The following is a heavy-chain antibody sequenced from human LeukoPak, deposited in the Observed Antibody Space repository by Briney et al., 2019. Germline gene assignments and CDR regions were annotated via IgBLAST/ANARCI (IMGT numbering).Heavy chain of an antibody. Sequence: PGGSLRLSCVASGFSFTSFRMNWVRQAPGKGLEWVSSITHGGQIYYADSVKGRFTISRDNTKNSVYLQMDNLRDDDTAVYFCSRDDRDGSGTLGKRFEPWGQGTLVSVSS. V-gene: IGHV3-21*01. J-gene: IGHJ5*02. D-gene: IGHD3-10*01. CDR3: SRDDRDGSGTLGKRFEP. CDR1: GFSFTSFR. CDR2: ITHGGQI.